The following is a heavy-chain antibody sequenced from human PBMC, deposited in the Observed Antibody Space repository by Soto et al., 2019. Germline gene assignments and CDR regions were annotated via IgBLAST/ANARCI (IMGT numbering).Heavy chain of an antibody. V-gene: IGHV3-23*01. J-gene: IGHJ4*02. D-gene: IGHD3-9*01. CDR2: ISGSGGST. CDR3: AKGFRYDILTGYSY. CDR1: GFTFSSYA. Sequence: GGSLRLSCASPGFTFSSYAMSWVRQATGKGLEGVSGISGSGGSTYYADSVKGRFTISRDNSKNTLYLQVNSLRAEDTAVYYCAKGFRYDILTGYSYWGQGTLVTVSS.